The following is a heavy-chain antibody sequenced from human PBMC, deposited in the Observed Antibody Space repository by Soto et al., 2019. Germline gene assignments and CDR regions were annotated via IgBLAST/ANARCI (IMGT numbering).Heavy chain of an antibody. CDR1: GGSFSGYY. J-gene: IGHJ2*01. CDR3: ARESHDILTGPPWVWYFDL. V-gene: IGHV4-34*01. D-gene: IGHD3-9*01. Sequence: QVQLQQWGAGPLRPLETLSLTCGVSGGSFSGYYWAWIRQSLGKGLEWIGEINDRGSINYNPSLKSPVSISVDTSKNHYSLNLRSVTAADTAVYYCARESHDILTGPPWVWYFDLWGRGTLVTVSS. CDR2: INDRGSI.